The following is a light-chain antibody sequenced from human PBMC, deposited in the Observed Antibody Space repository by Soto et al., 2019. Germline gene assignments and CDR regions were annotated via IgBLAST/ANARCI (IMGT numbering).Light chain of an antibody. CDR3: LQDYNYPFT. CDR2: WAS. CDR1: QSVLYSSNNKNY. V-gene: IGKV4-1*01. Sequence: DIVMTQSPDSLAVSLGERATINCKSSQSVLYSSNNKNYLGWYQQKPGQSPNLLIYWASTRESGVPDRFSGSGSGTEFTLTISSLQAEDVAVYYCLQDYNYPFTFGQGTKLDIK. J-gene: IGKJ2*01.